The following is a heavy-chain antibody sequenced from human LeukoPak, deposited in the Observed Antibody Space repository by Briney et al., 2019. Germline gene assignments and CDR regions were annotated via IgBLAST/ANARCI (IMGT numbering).Heavy chain of an antibody. CDR1: GFTFSSYG. D-gene: IGHD3-10*01. Sequence: PGGSLRLSCAASGFTFSSYGMHWVRQAPGKGLEWVAVIWYDGSNKYYADSVKGRFTISRDNSKNTLYLQMNSLRAEDTAVYYCARDMVWFGELLYGMDVWGQGTTVTVSS. CDR3: ARDMVWFGELLYGMDV. J-gene: IGHJ6*02. CDR2: IWYDGSNK. V-gene: IGHV3-33*01.